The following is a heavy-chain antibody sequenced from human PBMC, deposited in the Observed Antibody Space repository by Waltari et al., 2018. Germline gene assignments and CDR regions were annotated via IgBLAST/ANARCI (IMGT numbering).Heavy chain of an antibody. CDR1: GGSISSTTYY. Sequence: QLQLQESGPRLVRPSETLSLTCTVSGGSISSTTYYGAWIGQTPGKGLEWIGYIHYSGNTYYNPSLRSRVTISVDTSKNQFSLNLRSVTAADTAVYYCARRVVTTGGVDYWGQGTLVTVSS. V-gene: IGHV4-39*07. J-gene: IGHJ4*02. CDR3: ARRVVTTGGVDY. CDR2: IHYSGNT. D-gene: IGHD2-21*02.